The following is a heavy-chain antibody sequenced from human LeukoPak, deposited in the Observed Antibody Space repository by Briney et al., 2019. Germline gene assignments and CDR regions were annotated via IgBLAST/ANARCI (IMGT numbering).Heavy chain of an antibody. Sequence: SGGSLRLSCAASGFTFSSYEMNWVRQAPGKGLEWVSYISSSGSTIYYADSVKGRFTISRDNAKNSLYLQMNSLRAEDTAVYYCATATSIVVVTNPPDYWGQGTLVAVSS. CDR3: ATATSIVVVTNPPDY. V-gene: IGHV3-48*03. D-gene: IGHD3-22*01. CDR2: ISSSGSTI. CDR1: GFTFSSYE. J-gene: IGHJ4*02.